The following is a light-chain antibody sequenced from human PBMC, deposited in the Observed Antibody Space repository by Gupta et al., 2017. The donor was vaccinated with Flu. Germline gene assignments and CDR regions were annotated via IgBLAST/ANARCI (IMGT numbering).Light chain of an antibody. Sequence: SYVLNQSPSVSVDPGQTVIITCGGNNIGIKNVHWYQQRPGQAPVLVFADCLHRPSGIPERVSVSKSGNTATLTITRVEARDEADYYCQVWDSSGDPVIFGGGTKLTVL. CDR1: NIGIKN. CDR3: QVWDSSGDPVI. J-gene: IGLJ2*01. V-gene: IGLV3-21*02. CDR2: DCL.